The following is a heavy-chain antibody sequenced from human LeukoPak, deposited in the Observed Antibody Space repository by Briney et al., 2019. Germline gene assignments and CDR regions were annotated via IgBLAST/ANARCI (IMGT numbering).Heavy chain of an antibody. J-gene: IGHJ3*02. CDR1: GYTFTGYY. CDR3: ARNLVSGWYTYAFDI. D-gene: IGHD6-19*01. V-gene: IGHV1-2*02. CDR2: INPNSGGT. Sequence: ASVKVSCKASGYTFTGYYMHWVRQAPGQGLEWMGWINPNSGGTNYAQKFQGRVTMTRDTSISTAYMELSRLRSDDTAVYYCARNLVSGWYTYAFDIWGQGTMVTVSS.